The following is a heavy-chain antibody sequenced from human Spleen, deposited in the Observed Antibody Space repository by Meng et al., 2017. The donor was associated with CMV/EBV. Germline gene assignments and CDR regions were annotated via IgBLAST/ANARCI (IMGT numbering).Heavy chain of an antibody. CDR1: GAPFTRYY. CDR2: INPSGGST. J-gene: IGHJ4*02. Sequence: CKGSGAPFTRYYMHWVRQAPGQGLEWMGIINPSGGSTSYAQKFQGRVTMTRDTSTSTVYMELSSLRSEDTAVYYCARDRYSSSPEDYWGQGTLVTVSS. D-gene: IGHD6-6*01. V-gene: IGHV1-46*01. CDR3: ARDRYSSSPEDY.